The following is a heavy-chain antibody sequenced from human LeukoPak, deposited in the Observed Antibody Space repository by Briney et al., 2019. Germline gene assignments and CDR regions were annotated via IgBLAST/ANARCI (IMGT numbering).Heavy chain of an antibody. D-gene: IGHD3-16*02. Sequence: GASVKVSCKASGYTFTSYGISWVRQAPGQGLEWMGWINPTSGGTNYAQKFQGRVTMTRDTSISTAYMELSRLRSDDTAMYYCARVSSFVWGSYRYGSFDYWGQGTLVTVSS. V-gene: IGHV1-2*02. CDR3: ARVSSFVWGSYRYGSFDY. CDR1: GYTFTSYG. CDR2: INPTSGGT. J-gene: IGHJ4*02.